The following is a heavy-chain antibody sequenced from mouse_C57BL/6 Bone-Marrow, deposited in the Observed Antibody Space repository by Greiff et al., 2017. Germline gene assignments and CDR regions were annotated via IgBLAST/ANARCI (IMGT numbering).Heavy chain of an antibody. J-gene: IGHJ2*01. CDR3: ARGRRGDY. CDR2: IDPSDSYT. V-gene: IGHV1-69*01. D-gene: IGHD2-12*01. Sequence: QVQLQQPGAELVMPGASVKLSCKASGYTFTSYWMHWVKQRPGQGLEWIGEIDPSDSYTNYNQKFKGKSTLTVDKSSSTAYMQLSSLTSEDSAFYYCARGRRGDYWGQGTTLTVSS. CDR1: GYTFTSYW.